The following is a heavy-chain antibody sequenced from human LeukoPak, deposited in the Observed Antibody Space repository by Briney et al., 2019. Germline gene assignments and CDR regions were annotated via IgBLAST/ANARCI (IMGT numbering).Heavy chain of an antibody. J-gene: IGHJ4*02. Sequence: ASVKVSCKASGYTFTDNYIHWVRQAPGQGLKWMGWINPNSGGTNYAQKFQDRVTMTRDTSISTTYMELNRLRSDDTAVYYCARVKSGWYFPGIYDYWGQGTLVTVSS. V-gene: IGHV1-2*02. CDR2: INPNSGGT. D-gene: IGHD6-19*01. CDR1: GYTFTDNY. CDR3: ARVKSGWYFPGIYDY.